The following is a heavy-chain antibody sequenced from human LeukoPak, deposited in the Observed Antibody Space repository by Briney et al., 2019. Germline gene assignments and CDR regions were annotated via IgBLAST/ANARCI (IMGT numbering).Heavy chain of an antibody. D-gene: IGHD1-1*01. Sequence: PSETLSLTCTVSGGSISSHYWSWIRQPPGKGLEWIGYIYYSGSTNYNPSLKSRVTISVDTSKNQFSLKLSSVTAADTAVYYCARSRNWRSGWYFDLWGRGTLVTVSS. CDR1: GGSISSHY. V-gene: IGHV4-59*11. CDR3: ARSRNWRSGWYFDL. J-gene: IGHJ2*01. CDR2: IYYSGST.